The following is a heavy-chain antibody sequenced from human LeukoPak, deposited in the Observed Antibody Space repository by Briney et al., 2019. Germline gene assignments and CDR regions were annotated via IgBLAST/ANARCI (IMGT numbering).Heavy chain of an antibody. J-gene: IGHJ6*03. V-gene: IGHV1-24*01. CDR3: ARGAYTGNTRGYYYYMDV. D-gene: IGHD2-8*02. CDR2: FDPEDGET. CDR1: GYTFTGYY. Sequence: GASVKVSCKASGYTFTGYYMHWVRQAPGKGLEWMGGFDPEDGETIYAQKFQGRVTMTEDTSTDTAYMELRSLRSEDTAVYYCARGAYTGNTRGYYYYMDVWGKGTTVTISS.